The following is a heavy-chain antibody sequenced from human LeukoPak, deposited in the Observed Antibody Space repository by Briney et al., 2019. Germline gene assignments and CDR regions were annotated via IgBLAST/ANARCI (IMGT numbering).Heavy chain of an antibody. J-gene: IGHJ4*02. CDR1: GFTFSSYG. CDR3: ANSPDGAFDY. Sequence: GRSLRLSCAASGFTFSSYGMHWVRQAPGKGLEWVAVISYDGSNKYYADSVKGRFTISRDNSKNTLYLHMNSLRAEDTAVYYCANSPDGAFDYWGQGTLVTVSS. V-gene: IGHV3-30*18. CDR2: ISYDGSNK.